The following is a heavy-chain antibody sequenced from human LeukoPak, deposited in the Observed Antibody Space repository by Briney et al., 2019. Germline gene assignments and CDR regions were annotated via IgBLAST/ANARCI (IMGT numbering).Heavy chain of an antibody. CDR3: ARTGGYDYHIDH. D-gene: IGHD5-12*01. CDR2: IYISGTT. Sequence: SETLSLTCSVSGVSISSYYWSWVRQTAGKGLEWIERIYISGTTNYNPSLNSRVAMSIDTSKNQFSLKLTSVTAADTGVYYCARTGGYDYHIDHWGQGTQVTVSS. V-gene: IGHV4-4*07. J-gene: IGHJ4*02. CDR1: GVSISSYY.